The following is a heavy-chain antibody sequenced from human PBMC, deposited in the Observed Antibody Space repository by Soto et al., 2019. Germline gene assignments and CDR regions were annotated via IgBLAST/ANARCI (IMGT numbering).Heavy chain of an antibody. CDR3: ARVGTMIVVPVFDY. Sequence: GASVKVSCKASGYTFTSYGIIWVRQAPGQGLEWMGWISAYNGNTNYAQRLQGRVTMTTDTSASTAYMELRSLRSDDTAVYYCARVGTMIVVPVFDYWGQGTLVTVSS. J-gene: IGHJ4*02. CDR1: GYTFTSYG. V-gene: IGHV1-18*01. D-gene: IGHD3-22*01. CDR2: ISAYNGNT.